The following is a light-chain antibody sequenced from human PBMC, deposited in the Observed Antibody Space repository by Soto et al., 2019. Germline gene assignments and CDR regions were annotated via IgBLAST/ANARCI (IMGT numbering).Light chain of an antibody. Sequence: DIQMTQSPSSLSASVGDRVTITCRASQSISIYLNWYQQKPGKAPNLLIYAASTLQSGVQSRFSGSGSGTEFTLTISSLQPEDFATYYCQQSYRTTVTFGQGTKVEIK. J-gene: IGKJ1*01. V-gene: IGKV1-39*01. CDR1: QSISIY. CDR2: AAS. CDR3: QQSYRTTVT.